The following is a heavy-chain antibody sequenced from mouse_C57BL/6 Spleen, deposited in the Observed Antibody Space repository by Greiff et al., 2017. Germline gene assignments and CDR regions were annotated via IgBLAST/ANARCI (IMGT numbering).Heavy chain of an antibody. CDR1: GFSFTSYG. Sequence: VMLVESGPGLVQPSQSLSITCTVSGFSFTSYGVHLVCQSPGKVLEWLGVIWSGGSTDYNAAFISRLSISKDNSKRQVFFKMTSLQADDSSIYYCARTGVYYFDYWGQGTTLTVSS. CDR3: ARTGVYYFDY. D-gene: IGHD4-1*01. V-gene: IGHV2-2*01. CDR2: IWSGGST. J-gene: IGHJ2*01.